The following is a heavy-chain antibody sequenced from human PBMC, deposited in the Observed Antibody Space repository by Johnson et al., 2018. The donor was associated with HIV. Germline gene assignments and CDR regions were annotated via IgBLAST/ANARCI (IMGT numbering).Heavy chain of an antibody. CDR3: ARDLTNWGVGDAFDI. CDR1: GFTFDDYA. J-gene: IGHJ3*02. CDR2: ISWNSGSI. Sequence: EVQLVESGGGLVQPGRSLRLSCAASGFTFDDYAMHWVRQAPGKGLEWVSGISWNSGSIGYADSVKGRFTISRDNAKNSLYLQMNSLRAEDTAVYYCARDLTNWGVGDAFDIWGQGTMVTVSS. D-gene: IGHD7-27*01. V-gene: IGHV3-9*01.